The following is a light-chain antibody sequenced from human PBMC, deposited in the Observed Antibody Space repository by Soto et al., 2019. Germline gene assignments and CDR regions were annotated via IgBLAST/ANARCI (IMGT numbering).Light chain of an antibody. CDR1: QSVSNNY. J-gene: IGKJ5*01. CDR3: QQYNSYSLPT. Sequence: EIVLTQSPGTLSLSPGERATLSCRASQSVSNNYLAWYQQKPGQAPRLLIYGASNRATGIPDRFSGSGSGTEFTLTISSLQSDDFATYYCQQYNSYSLPTFGQGTRLEIK. V-gene: IGKV3-20*01. CDR2: GAS.